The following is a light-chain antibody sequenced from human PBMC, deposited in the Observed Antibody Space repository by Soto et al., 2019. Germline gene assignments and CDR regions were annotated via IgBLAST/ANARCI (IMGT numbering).Light chain of an antibody. Sequence: AIRMTQXPSXFSASTGDRVTITCRASQGISSYLAWYQQKPGQAPKLLVYAASTLQYGVPSRFSGSGSGTDFTLTISCLQSEDFATYFCQQYYTYPQTFGQGTKLEIK. V-gene: IGKV1-8*01. CDR3: QQYYTYPQT. CDR1: QGISSY. J-gene: IGKJ2*01. CDR2: AAS.